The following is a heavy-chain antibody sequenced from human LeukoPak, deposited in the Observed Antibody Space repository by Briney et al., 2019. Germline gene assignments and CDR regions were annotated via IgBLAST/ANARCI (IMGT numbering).Heavy chain of an antibody. CDR3: ARRHIAADAFDI. CDR2: INHSGST. D-gene: IGHD6-13*01. J-gene: IGHJ3*02. V-gene: IGHV4-34*01. CDR1: GGSFSGYY. Sequence: PSKTLSLTCAVYGGSFSGYYWSWIRQPPGKGLEWIGEINHSGSTNYNPSLKSRVTISVDTSKNQFSLKLSSVTAADTAVYYCARRHIAADAFDIWDQGTMVTVSS.